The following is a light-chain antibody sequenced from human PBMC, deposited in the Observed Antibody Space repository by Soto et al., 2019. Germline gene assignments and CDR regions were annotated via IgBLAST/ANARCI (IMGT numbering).Light chain of an antibody. J-gene: IGKJ1*01. CDR2: DAS. CDR3: QQRSNWPPT. Sequence: EIVLTQSPATLSLSPGERATLSCRASQSVSSYLAWYQQKPGQAPRLLIYDASNRATGIPARFSGSGSGTDLPLTISRLEPEDFAVYYCQQRSNWPPTFGQGTKVEI. CDR1: QSVSSY. V-gene: IGKV3-11*01.